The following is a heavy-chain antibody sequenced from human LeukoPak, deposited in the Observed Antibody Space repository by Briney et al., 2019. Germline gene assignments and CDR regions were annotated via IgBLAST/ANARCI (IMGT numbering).Heavy chain of an antibody. V-gene: IGHV4-30-4*01. D-gene: IGHD1-26*01. J-gene: IGHJ5*02. CDR1: GGSISSGDYY. Sequence: SETLSLTCTVSGGSISSGDYYWSWIRQPPGKGLEWIGDIYYSGSTYYNPSLKSRVTISVDTSKNQFSLKLSSVTAADTAVYYCARGGSINWFDPWGQGTLVTVSS. CDR2: IYYSGST. CDR3: ARGGSINWFDP.